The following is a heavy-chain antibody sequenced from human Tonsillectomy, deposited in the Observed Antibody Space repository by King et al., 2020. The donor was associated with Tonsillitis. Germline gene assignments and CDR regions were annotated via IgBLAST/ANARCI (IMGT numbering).Heavy chain of an antibody. J-gene: IGHJ4*02. CDR3: AKDRDSRGRYMSY. Sequence: VQLVESGGGLVQPGRSLRLSCAASGFTFDDYAMHWVRQAPGKGLEWVSGISWNSGIIGYADSVKGRFTISRDNAKNSLYLQMNSLRPEDTALYYCAKDRDSRGRYMSYFGQRNLVSVSS. CDR1: GFTFDDYA. D-gene: IGHD6-19*01. V-gene: IGHV3-9*01. CDR2: ISWNSGII.